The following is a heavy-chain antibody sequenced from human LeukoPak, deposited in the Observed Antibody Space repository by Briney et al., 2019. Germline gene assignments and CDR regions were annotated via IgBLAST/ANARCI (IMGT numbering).Heavy chain of an antibody. V-gene: IGHV4-61*08. Sequence: SETLSPTCNVSGGSISSSGYYWSWIRQPPGKGLEWIGYVYFSGSTNYNPSLKSRVTISLDNSKNQFSLRLSSVTAADTAVYFCAREGFWSGFTLFDYWGQGTLVTVSS. D-gene: IGHD3-3*01. CDR2: VYFSGST. J-gene: IGHJ4*02. CDR1: GGSISSSGYY. CDR3: AREGFWSGFTLFDY.